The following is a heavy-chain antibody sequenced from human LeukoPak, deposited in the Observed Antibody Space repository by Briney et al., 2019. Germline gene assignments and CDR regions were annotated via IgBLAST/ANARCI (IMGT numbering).Heavy chain of an antibody. Sequence: ASVKVSCKASGYTFTSYGISWVRQAPGEGLEWMGWISPYNGNTNYAQKLQGRVTMTTDTSTSTAYMELRSLRSDDAAVYYCAAGNYYDSSGYYHLGYFDYWGQGTLVTVSS. CDR3: AAGNYYDSSGYYHLGYFDY. CDR1: GYTFTSYG. CDR2: ISPYNGNT. J-gene: IGHJ4*02. V-gene: IGHV1-18*01. D-gene: IGHD3-22*01.